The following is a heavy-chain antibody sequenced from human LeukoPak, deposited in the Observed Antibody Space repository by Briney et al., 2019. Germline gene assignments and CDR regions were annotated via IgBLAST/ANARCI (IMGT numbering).Heavy chain of an antibody. CDR2: IYPGDSDT. CDR1: GYSFTSYW. J-gene: IGHJ5*02. CDR3: ARIWFGELFFWFDP. Sequence: KAGESLQISCKGSGYSFTSYWIGWVRQMPGKGLEWMGIIYPGDSDTRYSPSFQGQVSISADKSISTAYLQWSSLKASDTAMYYCARIWFGELFFWFDPWGQGTLVTVSS. V-gene: IGHV5-51*01. D-gene: IGHD3-10*01.